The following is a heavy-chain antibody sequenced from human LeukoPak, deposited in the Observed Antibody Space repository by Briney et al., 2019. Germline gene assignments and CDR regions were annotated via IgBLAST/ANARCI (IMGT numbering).Heavy chain of an antibody. CDR2: ISYDGSNK. D-gene: IGHD6-19*01. CDR3: AKSSNGGWYGSRDY. V-gene: IGHV3-30*18. Sequence: GGSLRLSCAASGFTFSSYGMHWVRPAPGKGLEWVAVISYDGSNKYYADSVKGRFTIARDNSKNTLYLQMNSLRAEDTAVYYCAKSSNGGWYGSRDYWGQGTLVTVSS. CDR1: GFTFSSYG. J-gene: IGHJ4*02.